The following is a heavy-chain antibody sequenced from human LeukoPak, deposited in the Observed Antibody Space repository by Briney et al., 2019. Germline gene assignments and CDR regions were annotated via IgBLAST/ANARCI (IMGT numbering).Heavy chain of an antibody. CDR2: ISYDGSNK. J-gene: IGHJ4*02. D-gene: IGHD5-18*01. CDR3: ARVPVDTAMGDYFDY. V-gene: IGHV3-30-3*01. Sequence: GGSLRLSCAASVFTFSSYAMHWVRQAPGKGLEWVAVISYDGSNKYYADSVKGRFTISRDNSKNTLYLQMNSLRAEDTPVYYCARVPVDTAMGDYFDYWGQGTLVTVSS. CDR1: VFTFSSYA.